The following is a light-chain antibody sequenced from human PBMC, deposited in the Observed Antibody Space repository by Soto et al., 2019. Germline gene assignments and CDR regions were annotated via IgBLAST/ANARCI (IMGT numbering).Light chain of an antibody. CDR3: QQSYATPT. Sequence: DIPLTQSPSSLSASVGDRVTIACRASQSISIYLNWYQHKPGKAPKLLIYAASSLQSGVPSRFSGSGSGTDFTLTISSLQPEDFATYYCQQSYATPTFGQGTRVEMK. V-gene: IGKV1-39*01. CDR2: AAS. J-gene: IGKJ1*01. CDR1: QSISIY.